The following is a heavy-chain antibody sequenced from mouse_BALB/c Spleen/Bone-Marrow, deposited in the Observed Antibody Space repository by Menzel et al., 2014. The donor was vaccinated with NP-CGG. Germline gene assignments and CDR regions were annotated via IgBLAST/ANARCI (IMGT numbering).Heavy chain of an antibody. J-gene: IGHJ3*01. CDR1: GFTFSSYD. Sequence: EVKLMESGGVSVQPGGSLKLSCAASGFTFSSYDMSWVRQTPDKRLELVATINTNGGTTYYPDSVKGRFTISRDNAKSTLYLQMSSLKSADTAIYYCARNRYDWFAYWGQGTLVTVSA. D-gene: IGHD2-14*01. CDR2: INTNGGTT. V-gene: IGHV5-6-3*01. CDR3: ARNRYDWFAY.